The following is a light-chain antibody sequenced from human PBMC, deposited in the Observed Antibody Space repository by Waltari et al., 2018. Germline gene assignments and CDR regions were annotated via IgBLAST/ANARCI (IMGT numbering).Light chain of an antibody. V-gene: IGKV3-20*01. Sequence: ETVLTQSPGTLSLSPGVRATLSCRASQSVTRSLTWYQQKPGQGPRLLIYDASSRATGIPDRFSGSGSGTDFSLTISRLQPEDFAVYYCQHYVRLPATFGQGTKVEIK. CDR3: QHYVRLPAT. CDR2: DAS. J-gene: IGKJ1*01. CDR1: QSVTRS.